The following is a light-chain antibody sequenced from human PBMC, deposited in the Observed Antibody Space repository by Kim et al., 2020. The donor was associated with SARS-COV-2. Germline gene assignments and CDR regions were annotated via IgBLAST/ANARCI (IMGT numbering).Light chain of an antibody. CDR3: KSRDTSGDRLV. Sequence: SSELTQDPAVSVALGQTVRITCQGDSLRSYYASWYQQKPGQAPALVVYPKNNRPSGIPGRFSGSSSGNTASLTITGAQAEDEADYYCKSRDTSGDRLVFGGGTQLTVL. J-gene: IGLJ2*01. CDR2: PKN. V-gene: IGLV3-19*01. CDR1: SLRSYY.